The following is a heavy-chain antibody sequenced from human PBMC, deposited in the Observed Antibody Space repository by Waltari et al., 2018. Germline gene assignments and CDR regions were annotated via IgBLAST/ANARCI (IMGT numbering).Heavy chain of an antibody. CDR3: ARHWKRNGYRFDP. V-gene: IGHV4-39*01. CDR1: GDSISRSSYY. Sequence: QLQLQESGPGLVKPSETLSLTCTVSGDSISRSSYYWGWIRQSPGKGLEGIGTIYYSGNTYYNPTLKSRVTISGDTSKNQFSLKLSSVTAAGTAVYYCARHWKRNGYRFDPWGQGTLVTVSS. CDR2: IYYSGNT. D-gene: IGHD5-12*01. J-gene: IGHJ5*02.